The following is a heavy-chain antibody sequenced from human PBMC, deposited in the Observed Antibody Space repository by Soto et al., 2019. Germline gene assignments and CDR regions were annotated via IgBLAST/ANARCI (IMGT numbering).Heavy chain of an antibody. CDR2: ISWNSGSI. CDR1: GFTFDDYA. J-gene: IGHJ4*02. Sequence: EVQLVESGGGLVQPGRSLRLSCAASGFTFDDYAMHWVRQAPGKGLEWVSGISWNSGSIGYADSVKGRFTISRDNAKNSLYLQMNSLRAEDTALYYCAKAGLGGASDYGGQGTLVTVSS. V-gene: IGHV3-9*01. CDR3: AKAGLGGASDY. D-gene: IGHD3-16*01.